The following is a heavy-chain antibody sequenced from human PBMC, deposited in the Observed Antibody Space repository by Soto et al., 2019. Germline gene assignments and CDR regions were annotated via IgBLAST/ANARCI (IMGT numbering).Heavy chain of an antibody. CDR1: GFTFSNYW. V-gene: IGHV3-74*01. J-gene: IGHJ4*02. Sequence: EVHLVESGGGLVQPGGSLRLSCAASGFTFSNYWMHWVRQAPGKGLVWVSRIRGDASMTNYADSVKGRFTISRDNAKNTLHVQMNSLRAEDTAVNYSVKEGLAADFDSWGQGTLVTVSS. CDR3: VKEGLAADFDS. CDR2: IRGDASMT. D-gene: IGHD6-13*01.